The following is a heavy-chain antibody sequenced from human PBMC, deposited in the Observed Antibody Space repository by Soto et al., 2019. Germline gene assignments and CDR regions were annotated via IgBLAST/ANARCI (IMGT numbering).Heavy chain of an antibody. J-gene: IGHJ3*02. CDR3: TRVTNWNDAVDAFDI. CDR2: IRSKANSYAT. V-gene: IGHV3-73*01. Sequence: EVQLVESGGGLVQPGGSLKLSCAASGFTFSGSAMHWVRQASGKGLEWVGRIRSKANSYATAYAASVKGRFTISRDYSMNTAYLQMNSLKTEDTAVYYCTRVTNWNDAVDAFDIWGQGTMVSLSS. D-gene: IGHD1-20*01. CDR1: GFTFSGSA.